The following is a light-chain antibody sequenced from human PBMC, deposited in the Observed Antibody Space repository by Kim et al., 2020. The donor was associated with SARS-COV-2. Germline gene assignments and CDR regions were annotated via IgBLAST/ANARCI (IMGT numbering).Light chain of an antibody. V-gene: IGLV3-19*01. CDR3: NSRDSNDNVV. Sequence: ALGQTVGITCQRDRLRSYYATWYQQKPGQAPILVIYGKNNRPSGIPDRFSGSSSGNTASLTITGTQAGDEADYYCNSRDSNDNVVFGGGTQLTVL. CDR2: GKN. CDR1: RLRSYY. J-gene: IGLJ2*01.